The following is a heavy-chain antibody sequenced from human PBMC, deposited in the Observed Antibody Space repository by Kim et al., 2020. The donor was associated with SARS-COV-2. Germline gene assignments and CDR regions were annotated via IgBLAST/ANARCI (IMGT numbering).Heavy chain of an antibody. J-gene: IGHJ6*02. CDR1: GGSISSNNHY. CDR2: MYYTGTT. Sequence: SETLSLTCTVSGGSISSNNHYWGWIRQPPGKGLEWIASMYYTGTTYYNPSHRSRVTISLDKSRNYLAQKLSPVTAAATAVYYCARLGPDYYFYGMDVWG. D-gene: IGHD1-26*01. V-gene: IGHV4-39*02. CDR3: ARLGPDYYFYGMDV.